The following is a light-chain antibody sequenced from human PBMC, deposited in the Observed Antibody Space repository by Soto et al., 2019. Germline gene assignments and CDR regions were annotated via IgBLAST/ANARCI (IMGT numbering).Light chain of an antibody. Sequence: QSVLTQPRSVSGSPGQSVTISCTGTSSVVGGYNYVSWYQQHPGKAPKLMISDVSKRPSGVPDRFSGSKSDNTASLTISGLQAEDEADYYCCSYAGSYTYVFGTGTKVTVL. J-gene: IGLJ1*01. CDR1: SSVVGGYNY. CDR2: DVS. CDR3: CSYAGSYTYV. V-gene: IGLV2-11*01.